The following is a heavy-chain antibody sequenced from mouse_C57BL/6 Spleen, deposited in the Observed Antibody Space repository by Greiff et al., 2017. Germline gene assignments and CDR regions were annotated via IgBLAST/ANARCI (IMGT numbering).Heavy chain of an antibody. CDR3: VREGDGFAY. V-gene: IGHV3-6*01. J-gene: IGHJ3*01. CDR1: GYSITSGYY. Sequence: EVQLVESGPGLVKPSQSLSLTCSVTGYSITSGYYWNWIRQFPGNKLEWMGYISYDGSNNYNPSLKNRISITRDTSKNQFFLKLNSVTTEDTATYYCVREGDGFAYWGQGTLVTVSA. CDR2: ISYDGSN. D-gene: IGHD3-3*01.